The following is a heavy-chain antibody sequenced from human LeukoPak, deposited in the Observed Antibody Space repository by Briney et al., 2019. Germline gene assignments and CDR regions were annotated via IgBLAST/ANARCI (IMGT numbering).Heavy chain of an antibody. V-gene: IGHV4-31*11. Sequence: SETLSLTCAVYGGSFSGYYWSWIRQHPGKGLEWIGYIYYSGSTYYNPSLKSRVTISVDTSKNQFSLKLSSVTAADTAVYYCARAIGYCSSTSCYTYDYWGQGTLVTVSS. CDR3: ARAIGYCSSTSCYTYDY. CDR2: IYYSGST. J-gene: IGHJ4*02. D-gene: IGHD2-2*02. CDR1: GGSFSGYY.